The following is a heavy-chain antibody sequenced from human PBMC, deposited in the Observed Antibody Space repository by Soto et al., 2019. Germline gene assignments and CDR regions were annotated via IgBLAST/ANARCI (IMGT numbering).Heavy chain of an antibody. D-gene: IGHD6-19*01. CDR3: ARGHLAVAGSAWFDP. V-gene: IGHV2-26*01. CDR2: IDSSGEK. J-gene: IGHJ5*02. CDR1: GLSITDSEMG. Sequence: VTLRESGPVVVKPTETLTSTCTVSGLSITDSEMGVRWIRQPPGQPLEWLAHIDSSGEKSYRTFLKSRLAISKDASKSQIVLTVTNIDAADAATYYCARGHLAVAGSAWFDPWGQGIPVTVSS.